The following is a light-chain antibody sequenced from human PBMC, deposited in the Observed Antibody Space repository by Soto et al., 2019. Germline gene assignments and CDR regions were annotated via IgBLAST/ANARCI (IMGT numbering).Light chain of an antibody. CDR3: QQYQDWPPLP. V-gene: IGKV3D-15*01. CDR1: QNVNIN. CDR2: GAS. Sequence: EIVMTQSPVTLSVSPGERVTLSCRASQNVNINLAWYQQRPGQAPRVLIYGASNRASGIPDSFSGSGSGTDFTLTISSLEPDDFAITYCQQYQDWPPLPFGGGPRVEIK. J-gene: IGKJ4*01.